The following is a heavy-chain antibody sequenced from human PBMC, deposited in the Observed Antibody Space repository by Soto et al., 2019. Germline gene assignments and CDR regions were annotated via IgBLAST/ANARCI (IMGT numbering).Heavy chain of an antibody. J-gene: IGHJ5*02. D-gene: IGHD5-18*01. CDR1: GFTFSSYA. CDR2: IGASAGGT. CDR3: AKSYMDAARRSWFDP. Sequence: EVQLLESGGDLVQPGGSLRLSCAASGFTFSSYAMNWVRQAPGKGLNWVSAIGASAGGTYYADSVKGRFTIYRDNSRNALYLQMNRLRADDTVVYYCAKSYMDAARRSWFDPWGQGTLVTVSS. V-gene: IGHV3-23*01.